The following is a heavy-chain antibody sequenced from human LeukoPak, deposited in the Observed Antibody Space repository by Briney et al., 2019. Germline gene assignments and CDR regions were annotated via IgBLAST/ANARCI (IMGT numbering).Heavy chain of an antibody. J-gene: IGHJ5*02. CDR2: IKQDGSEK. D-gene: IGHD5-18*01. Sequence: GGSLRLSCAASGFTFSSYWMSWDRQAPGKGLEWVANIKQDGSEKYYVDSVKGRFTISRDNAKNSLYLQMNSLRAEDTAVYYCARDAPIQLWIYNWFDPWGQGTLVTVSS. CDR1: GFTFSSYW. CDR3: ARDAPIQLWIYNWFDP. V-gene: IGHV3-7*01.